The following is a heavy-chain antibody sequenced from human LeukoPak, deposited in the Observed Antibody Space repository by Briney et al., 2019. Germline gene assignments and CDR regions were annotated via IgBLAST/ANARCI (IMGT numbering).Heavy chain of an antibody. V-gene: IGHV3-15*01. CDR2: IKSKSDGGTT. Sequence: AGGSLRLSCAASGFTVSNAWMSWVRQAPGKGLEWVGRIKSKSDGGTTDYAAPVKGRFTISRDDSKNTLYLQMNSLKTEDTAVYYCTTEASLLWFGELSVDYWGQGTLVTVSS. J-gene: IGHJ4*02. CDR1: GFTVSNAW. D-gene: IGHD3-10*01. CDR3: TTEASLLWFGELSVDY.